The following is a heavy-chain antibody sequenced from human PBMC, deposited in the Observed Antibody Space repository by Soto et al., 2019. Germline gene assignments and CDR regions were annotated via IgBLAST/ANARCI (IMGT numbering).Heavy chain of an antibody. J-gene: IGHJ6*02. D-gene: IGHD6-19*01. CDR2: IYSGGST. CDR1: GFTVSSNY. V-gene: IGHV3-53*04. Sequence: EVQLVECGGGLVQPGGSLRLSCAASGFTVSSNYMSWVRQAPGTGLVWVSVIYSGGSTYYADSVKGRFTISRHNSKNTLYLQMNSLRAEDTAVYYCARDRGYSSGWDDERDPEGYYYGMDVWGQGSTVTVSS. CDR3: ARDRGYSSGWDDERDPEGYYYGMDV.